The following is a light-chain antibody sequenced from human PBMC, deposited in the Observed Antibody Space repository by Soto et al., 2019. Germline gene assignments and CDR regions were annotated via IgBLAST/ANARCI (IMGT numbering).Light chain of an antibody. CDR3: QQYGSSVT. Sequence: ILLTQSPGTLSLSPGERTTLSCRASQSISRYLAWYQQKPGQAPRLLIYGASSRATGIPDRFSGSGSGTDFTLTISRLEPEDFTVYYCQQYGSSVTFGQGTRLEIK. V-gene: IGKV3-20*01. CDR2: GAS. J-gene: IGKJ5*01. CDR1: QSISRY.